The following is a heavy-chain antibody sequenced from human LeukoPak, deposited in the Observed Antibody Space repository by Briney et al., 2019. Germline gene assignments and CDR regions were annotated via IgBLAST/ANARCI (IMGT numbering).Heavy chain of an antibody. CDR2: VNPNSGDT. D-gene: IGHD6-19*01. V-gene: IGHV1-2*02. CDR1: GYTFTGYY. J-gene: IGHJ6*03. Sequence: ASVKVSCKASGYTFTGYYLHWVRQAPGQGLEWMGCVNPNSGDTNYAQKLQGRVTMTTDTSTSTAYVELRSLRSDDTAVYYCARGYSSGWYPPRAYYYYMDVWGKGTTVTISS. CDR3: ARGYSSGWYPPRAYYYYMDV.